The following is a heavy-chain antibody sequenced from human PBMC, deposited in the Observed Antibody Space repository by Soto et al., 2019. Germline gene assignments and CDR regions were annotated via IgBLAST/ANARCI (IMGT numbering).Heavy chain of an antibody. Sequence: SVKVSCKASGGTFSSYAISWVRQAPGQGLEWMGGIIPIFGTANYAQKFQGRVTITADKSTSTAYMELSSLRSEDTAVYYCARRLGYCSSTSCYSLRENYDYYYGMDVWGQ. J-gene: IGHJ6*02. CDR3: ARRLGYCSSTSCYSLRENYDYYYGMDV. D-gene: IGHD2-2*01. CDR1: GGTFSSYA. V-gene: IGHV1-69*06. CDR2: IIPIFGTA.